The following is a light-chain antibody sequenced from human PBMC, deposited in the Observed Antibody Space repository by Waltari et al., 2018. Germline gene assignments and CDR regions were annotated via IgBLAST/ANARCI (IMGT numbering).Light chain of an antibody. CDR2: SST. Sequence: QSVLTQPPSASGTPGQRVTISCSGSSSNIGYTSVSWFQQFPGTAPKLLIYSSTQRPSGVPDRFSGSKSGSSASLAISVLQSADEADYYCAAWDASLKGVIFGGGTKLTVL. J-gene: IGLJ2*01. V-gene: IGLV1-44*01. CDR3: AAWDASLKGVI. CDR1: SSNIGYTS.